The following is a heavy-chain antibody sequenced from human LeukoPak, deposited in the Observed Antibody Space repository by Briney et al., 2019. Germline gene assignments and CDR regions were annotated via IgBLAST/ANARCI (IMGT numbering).Heavy chain of an antibody. Sequence: SETLSLTCTVSGDSISSNYWSWIRQPPGKGLEWIGYIYDSGSTHYSPSLKSRVTISVDTSKNQFSLKLSSVTAADTAVYYCARDRRSSGWYYFGYWGQGTLVTVSS. CDR3: ARDRRSSGWYYFGY. D-gene: IGHD6-19*01. V-gene: IGHV4-59*01. CDR1: GDSISSNY. CDR2: IYDSGST. J-gene: IGHJ4*02.